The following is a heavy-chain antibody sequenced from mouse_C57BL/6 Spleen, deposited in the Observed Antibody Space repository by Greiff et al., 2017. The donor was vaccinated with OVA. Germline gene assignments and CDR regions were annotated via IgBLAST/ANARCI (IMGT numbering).Heavy chain of an antibody. CDR3: ARWSLDGYYVGFDY. V-gene: IGHV1-69*01. J-gene: IGHJ2*01. Sequence: QVQLQQPGAELVMPGASVKLSCKASGYTFTSYWMHWVKQRPGQGLEWIGEIDPSDSYTNYNQKFKGKSTLTVDKSSSTAYMQLSSLTSEDSAVYYRARWSLDGYYVGFDYWGQGTTRTGSS. CDR1: GYTFTSYW. CDR2: IDPSDSYT. D-gene: IGHD2-3*01.